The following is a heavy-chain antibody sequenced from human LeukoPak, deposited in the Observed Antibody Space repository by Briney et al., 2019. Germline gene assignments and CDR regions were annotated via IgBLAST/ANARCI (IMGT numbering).Heavy chain of an antibody. V-gene: IGHV4-39*07. J-gene: IGHJ4*02. Sequence: PSETLSLTCTVSGGSISSYYWGWIRQPPGKGLEWIGSIYYSGSTYYNPSLKSRVTISVDTSKNQFSLKLSSVTAADTAVYYCAREPLEGIAAAGTLDYWGQGTLVTVSS. CDR2: IYYSGST. CDR1: GGSISSYY. D-gene: IGHD6-13*01. CDR3: AREPLEGIAAAGTLDY.